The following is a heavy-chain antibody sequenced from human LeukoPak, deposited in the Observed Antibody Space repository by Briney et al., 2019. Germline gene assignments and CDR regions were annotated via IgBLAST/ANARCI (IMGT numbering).Heavy chain of an antibody. CDR2: IYSGGST. CDR1: GFTVSSNF. Sequence: GGSLRHSCAASGFTVSSNFMSWVRQAPGKGLEWVSVIYSGGSTYYADSVKGRFTISRHNSKNTLYLQMNSLRAEDTAVYYCARLYGTFLEWSPYFDYWGQGTLVTVSS. D-gene: IGHD3-3*02. V-gene: IGHV3-53*04. CDR3: ARLYGTFLEWSPYFDY. J-gene: IGHJ4*02.